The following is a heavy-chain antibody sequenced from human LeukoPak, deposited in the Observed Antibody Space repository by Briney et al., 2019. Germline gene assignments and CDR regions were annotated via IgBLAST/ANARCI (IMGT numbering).Heavy chain of an antibody. V-gene: IGHV3-7*04. CDR2: IKPDGSEG. Sequence: GGSLRLSCAASGFAFSSSWMTWVRQAPGKGLEWVATIKPDGSEGSYVDSVKGRFTISRDHAKNSLFLQMISMRADDTAVYYCATDRAYKSFDYWGQGALVTVSS. CDR3: ATDRAYKSFDY. D-gene: IGHD3-16*01. CDR1: GFAFSSSW. J-gene: IGHJ4*02.